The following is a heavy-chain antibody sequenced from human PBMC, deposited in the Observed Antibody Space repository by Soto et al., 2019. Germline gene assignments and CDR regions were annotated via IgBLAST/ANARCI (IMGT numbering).Heavy chain of an antibody. D-gene: IGHD2-8*01. J-gene: IGHJ6*02. CDR1: GFTFSSYA. Sequence: GGSLRLSCAASGFTFSSYAMSWVRQAPGKGLEWVSAISGSGGSTYYADSVKGRFTISRDNSKNTLYPQMNSLRAEDTAVYYCAKGLGYCTNCVCYPGYYYYGMDVWGQGTTVTVSS. V-gene: IGHV3-23*01. CDR2: ISGSGGST. CDR3: AKGLGYCTNCVCYPGYYYYGMDV.